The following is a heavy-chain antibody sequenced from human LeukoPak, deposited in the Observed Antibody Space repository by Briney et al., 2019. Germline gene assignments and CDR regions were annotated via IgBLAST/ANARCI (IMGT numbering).Heavy chain of an antibody. CDR2: IWYDGSNK. J-gene: IGHJ4*02. V-gene: IGHV3-33*01. CDR1: GFTFSSYG. D-gene: IGHD2-2*01. CDR3: ARGSELGYCSSTSCHPGDYFDY. Sequence: GGSLRLSCAASGFTFSSYGMHWVRQAPGKGLEWVAVIWYDGSNKYYADSAKGRFTISRDISKNTLYLQMNSLRAEDTAVYYCARGSELGYCSSTSCHPGDYFDYWGQGTLVTVSS.